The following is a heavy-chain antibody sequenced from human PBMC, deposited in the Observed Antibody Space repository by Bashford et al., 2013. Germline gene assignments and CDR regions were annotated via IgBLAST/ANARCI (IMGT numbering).Heavy chain of an antibody. D-gene: IGHD1-14*01. Sequence: SSETLSLTCTVSGGSISSSSYYWGWIRQPPGKGLEWIGSIYYSGSTYYNPSLKSRVTISVDTSKNQFSLKLSSVTAADTAVYYCARLRVRKYFDYWGQGTLVTVSS. CDR1: GGSISSSSYY. V-gene: IGHV4-39*01. CDR3: ARLRVRKYFDY. J-gene: IGHJ4*02. CDR2: IYYSGST.